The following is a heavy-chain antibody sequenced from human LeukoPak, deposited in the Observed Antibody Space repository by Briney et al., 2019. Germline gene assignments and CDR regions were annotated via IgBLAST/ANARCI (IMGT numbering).Heavy chain of an antibody. CDR1: GGTFSSYA. CDR2: INAGNGNT. CDR3: ARVLVVRGVPDY. J-gene: IGHJ4*02. Sequence: ASVKVSCKASGGTFSSYAISWVRQAPGQRLEWMGWINAGNGNTKYSQKFQGRVTITRDTSASTAYMELSSLRSEDTAVYYCARVLVVRGVPDYWGQGTLVTVSS. V-gene: IGHV1-3*01. D-gene: IGHD3-10*01.